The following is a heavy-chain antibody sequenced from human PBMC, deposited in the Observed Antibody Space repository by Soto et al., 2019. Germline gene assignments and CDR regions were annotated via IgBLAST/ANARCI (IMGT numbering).Heavy chain of an antibody. V-gene: IGHV4-30-4*01. CDR2: IYYSGST. D-gene: IGHD2-15*01. CDR1: GGSISSGDYY. Sequence: QVQLQESGPGLVKPSQTLSLTCTVSGGSISSGDYYWSWIRQPPGKGLEWIGYIYYSGSTYYNPSLKMRVTISVDTSKNQFSLKLSSVTAADTAVYYCARYCSGGSCYEGRSSLFDYWGQGTLVTVSS. CDR3: ARYCSGGSCYEGRSSLFDY. J-gene: IGHJ4*02.